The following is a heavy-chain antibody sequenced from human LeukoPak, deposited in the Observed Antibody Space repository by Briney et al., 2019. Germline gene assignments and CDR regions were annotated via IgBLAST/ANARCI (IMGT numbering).Heavy chain of an antibody. CDR3: ARRAGGYSHPYDY. Sequence: ASVKVSCKASGYTFTSYALNWVRQAPGPRLEGMGWINTNTGNPTYAQGFTGRFVFSLDTSVSTAYLQISSLKAEDTAVYYCARRAGGYSHPYDYWGQGILVTVSS. CDR2: INTNTGNP. CDR1: GYTFTSYA. V-gene: IGHV7-4-1*02. J-gene: IGHJ4*02. D-gene: IGHD4-23*01.